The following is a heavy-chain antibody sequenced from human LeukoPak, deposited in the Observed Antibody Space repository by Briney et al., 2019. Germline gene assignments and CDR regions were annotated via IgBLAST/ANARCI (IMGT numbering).Heavy chain of an antibody. Sequence: GGSLRLSCAASGFTFSTYWMSWVRQAPGKGLEWVANIEQGGSEKYYVDSVKGRFTISRDNAKNSLYLEMNSLRAEDTAVYYCARVTSSMGGATDYWGQGTLVTVSS. V-gene: IGHV3-7*01. CDR1: GFTFSTYW. CDR2: IEQGGSEK. CDR3: ARVTSSMGGATDY. J-gene: IGHJ4*02. D-gene: IGHD1-26*01.